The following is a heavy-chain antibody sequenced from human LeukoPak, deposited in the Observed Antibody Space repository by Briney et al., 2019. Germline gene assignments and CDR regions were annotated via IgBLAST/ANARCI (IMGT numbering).Heavy chain of an antibody. D-gene: IGHD3/OR15-3a*01. CDR1: GGSFSGYY. CDR2: INHSGST. V-gene: IGHV4-34*01. CDR3: AKDRLGWSYYFDY. J-gene: IGHJ4*02. Sequence: SETLSLTCAVYGGSFSGYYWSWIRQPPGKGLEWIEEINHSGSTNYNPSLKSRVTISINTSKNQFSLKLSSVTAADTAVYYCAKDRLGWSYYFDYWGQGTLVTVSS.